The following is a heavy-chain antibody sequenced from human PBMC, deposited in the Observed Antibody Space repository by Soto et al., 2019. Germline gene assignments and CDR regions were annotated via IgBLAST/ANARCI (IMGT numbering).Heavy chain of an antibody. CDR2: IWYDGSNK. J-gene: IGHJ4*02. CDR3: ARAVVAATFDY. D-gene: IGHD2-15*01. V-gene: IGHV3-33*01. CDR1: GFTFSSYG. Sequence: PGGSLRLSCAASGFTFSSYGMHWVRQAPGKGLEWVAVIWYDGSNKYYADSVKGRFTISRDNSKNTLYLQMNSLRAEDTAVYYCARAVVAATFDYWGQGTLVTVSS.